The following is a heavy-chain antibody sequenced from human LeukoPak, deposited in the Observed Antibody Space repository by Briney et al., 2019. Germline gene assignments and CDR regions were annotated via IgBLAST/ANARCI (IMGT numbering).Heavy chain of an antibody. CDR2: ISGSGGST. Sequence: PGGSLRLSCAASGFTFSTYAMSWVRLAPGKGLDWVSAISGSGGSTYSADSVKGRFTISRDNSKNTLYLQMNSLKAEDTAVYYCAKTRGWPYYFDYWGQGTLVTASS. J-gene: IGHJ4*02. D-gene: IGHD6-19*01. CDR3: AKTRGWPYYFDY. V-gene: IGHV3-23*01. CDR1: GFTFSTYA.